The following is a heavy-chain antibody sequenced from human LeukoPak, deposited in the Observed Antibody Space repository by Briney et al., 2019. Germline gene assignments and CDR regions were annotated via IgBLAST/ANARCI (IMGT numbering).Heavy chain of an antibody. J-gene: IGHJ4*02. CDR1: GGSISGGGYS. Sequence: PSETLSLTCAVSGGSISGGGYSWSWIRQPPGKGLEWIGYIYHSGSTYYNPSLKSRVTISVDRSKNQFSLKLSSVTAADTAVHYCARGSKGAAFDYWGQGTLVTVSS. V-gene: IGHV4-30-2*01. CDR3: ARGSKGAAFDY. CDR2: IYHSGST. D-gene: IGHD2/OR15-2a*01.